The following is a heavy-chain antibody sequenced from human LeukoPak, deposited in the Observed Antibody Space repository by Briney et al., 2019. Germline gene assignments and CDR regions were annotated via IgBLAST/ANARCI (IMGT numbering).Heavy chain of an antibody. Sequence: GGSLRLSCAASGFTLSSYAMTWVRQAPGRGLEWVSSVDGGGGGTYYADSVKGRFTISRGNSKDTLYLQMNGLRAEDTAVYFCAKQSAGSAAWYSLHYDFWGQGTLVTVSS. CDR2: VDGGGGGT. J-gene: IGHJ4*02. CDR3: AKQSAGSAAWYSLHYDF. CDR1: GFTLSSYA. D-gene: IGHD6-13*01. V-gene: IGHV3-23*01.